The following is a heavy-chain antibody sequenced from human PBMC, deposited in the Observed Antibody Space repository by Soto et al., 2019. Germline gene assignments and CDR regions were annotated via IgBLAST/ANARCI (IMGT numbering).Heavy chain of an antibody. D-gene: IGHD3-22*01. CDR1: GGAISNNY. Sequence: SETLSLTCAVSGGAISNNYWGWIRQAPGQRLEWIGDVFYSGSTNYIPTLKGRVTISVDTSKNQFSLKLTSVTPADTAVYFCARELRIGDSGYPGYADYWGQGTLVTVSS. V-gene: IGHV4-59*01. J-gene: IGHJ4*02. CDR2: VFYSGST. CDR3: ARELRIGDSGYPGYADY.